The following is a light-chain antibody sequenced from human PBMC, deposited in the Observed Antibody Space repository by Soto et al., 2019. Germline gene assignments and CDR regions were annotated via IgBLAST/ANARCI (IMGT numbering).Light chain of an antibody. CDR1: SGHSSYA. Sequence: QLVLTQSPSASASLGASVKLTCTLSSGHSSYAIAWHQQQPEKGPRYLMKINSDGTHYKGDGIPDRFSGSSSGAERYLTISSLQSEDEADYYCQTWGTGIVIFGGGTQLTVL. CDR3: QTWGTGIVI. CDR2: INSDGTH. J-gene: IGLJ2*01. V-gene: IGLV4-69*02.